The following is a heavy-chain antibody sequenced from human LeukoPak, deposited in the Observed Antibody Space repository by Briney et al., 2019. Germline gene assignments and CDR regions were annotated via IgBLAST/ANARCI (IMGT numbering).Heavy chain of an antibody. V-gene: IGHV3-7*01. D-gene: IGHD1-14*01. CDR3: ARSNPNRNALDL. J-gene: IGHJ3*01. CDR1: GFTFNNYW. Sequence: GGSLRLSCAASGFTFNNYWMSWVRQAPGRGLEWVANIKKDGSEESYLDSVKGRFTVSRDNAKNSLFLQMNSLRGEDTAVYYCARSNPNRNALDLWGQGTMVTISS. CDR2: IKKDGSEE.